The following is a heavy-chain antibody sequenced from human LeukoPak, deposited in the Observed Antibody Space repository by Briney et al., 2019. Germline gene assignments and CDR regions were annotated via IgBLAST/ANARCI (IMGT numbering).Heavy chain of an antibody. CDR1: GYTFTSYG. D-gene: IGHD3-10*01. CDR3: AREYYYGSGRAPTYNYGMDV. V-gene: IGHV1-18*01. CDR2: ISAYNGNT. Sequence: ASVKVSCKASGYTFTSYGISWVRQAPGQGLEWMGWISAYNGNTNYAQKLQGRVTMTTDTSTSTAYMELRSLRSDDTAVYYCAREYYYGSGRAPTYNYGMDVWGQGTTVTVSS. J-gene: IGHJ6*02.